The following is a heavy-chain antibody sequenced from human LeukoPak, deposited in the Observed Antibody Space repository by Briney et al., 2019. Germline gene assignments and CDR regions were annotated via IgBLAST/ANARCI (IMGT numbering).Heavy chain of an antibody. Sequence: GETLRLSCAASGFTFSSHGMNWVRQASGKGLEWVSGISGSGGNTYYADSVKGRFTISRDNSKNTLYLQMNSLRAEDTAVYYCAKDDNYIRFLSWGQGTLVTVSS. CDR2: ISGSGGNT. CDR1: GFTFSSHG. D-gene: IGHD3-16*01. J-gene: IGHJ5*02. CDR3: AKDDNYIRFLS. V-gene: IGHV3-23*01.